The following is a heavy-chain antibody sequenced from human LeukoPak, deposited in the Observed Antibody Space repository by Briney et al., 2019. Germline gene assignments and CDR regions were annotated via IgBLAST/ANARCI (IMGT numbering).Heavy chain of an antibody. CDR2: ICYSGST. Sequence: SDTLSLTCTVSGGSNSSYYWSWIRQPPGKGLEGIGYICYSGSTNYSPSLKSRVTISVDTSKNQFSLKRSSVTAADTAVYYCARLGSIVVAIDYWGQGTLVTVSS. J-gene: IGHJ4*02. V-gene: IGHV4-59*08. CDR1: GGSNSSYY. CDR3: ARLGSIVVAIDY. D-gene: IGHD3-22*01.